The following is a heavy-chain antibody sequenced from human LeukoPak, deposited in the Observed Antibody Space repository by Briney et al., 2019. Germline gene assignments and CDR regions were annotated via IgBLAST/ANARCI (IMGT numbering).Heavy chain of an antibody. J-gene: IGHJ3*01. D-gene: IGHD3-10*01. CDR3: AKDYSYSHYCSDF. CDR1: GFTFSRYG. V-gene: IGHV3-30-3*02. Sequence: GGSLRLSCAGSGFTFSRYGMHWVRQAPGKGLDWVAFISNDGINKYHADSVKGRFTISRDNSKNTLYLQMNSLRPEDTAVYYCAKDYSYSHYCSDFWGQGTMVTVSS. CDR2: ISNDGINK.